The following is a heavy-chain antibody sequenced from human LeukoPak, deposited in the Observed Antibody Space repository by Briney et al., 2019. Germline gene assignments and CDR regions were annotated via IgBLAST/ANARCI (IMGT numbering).Heavy chain of an antibody. CDR2: IYYSGST. CDR1: GGSISSSSYY. Sequence: LETLSLTCTVSGGSISSSSYYWGWIRQPPGKGLEWIGSIYYSGSTYYNPSLKSRVTISVDTSKNQFSLKLSSVTAADTAVYYCARLAGGSSWYLADPWGQGTLVTVSS. V-gene: IGHV4-39*01. D-gene: IGHD6-13*01. J-gene: IGHJ5*02. CDR3: ARLAGGSSWYLADP.